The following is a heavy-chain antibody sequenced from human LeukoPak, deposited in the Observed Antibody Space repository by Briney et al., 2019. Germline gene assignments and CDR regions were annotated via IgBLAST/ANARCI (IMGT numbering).Heavy chain of an antibody. Sequence: RRASVTVSCKASGGTFSSYAISWVRQAPGQGLEWMGRIIPILGIANYAQKFQDRVTITADKSKSTAYMELSSLRSEDTAVYYCARWPTRTGYCSSTSCEASDYWGQGTLVTVSS. CDR3: ARWPTRTGYCSSTSCEASDY. V-gene: IGHV1-69*04. CDR1: GGTFSSYA. J-gene: IGHJ4*02. D-gene: IGHD2-2*01. CDR2: IIPILGIA.